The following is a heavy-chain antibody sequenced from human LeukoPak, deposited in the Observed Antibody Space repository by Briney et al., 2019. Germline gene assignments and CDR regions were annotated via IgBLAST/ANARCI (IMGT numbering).Heavy chain of an antibody. CDR3: ARPRRPYYYDSSGLDYYYMDV. V-gene: IGHV3-74*01. D-gene: IGHD3-22*01. J-gene: IGHJ6*03. CDR1: GFTFSSYW. Sequence: PGGSLRLSCAASGFTFSSYWMHWVRQAPGKGLVWVSRINTDGSSTSYADSVKGRFTISRDNAKNTLHLQMNSARAEDTAVYYCARPRRPYYYDSSGLDYYYMDVWGKGTTVTVSS. CDR2: INTDGSST.